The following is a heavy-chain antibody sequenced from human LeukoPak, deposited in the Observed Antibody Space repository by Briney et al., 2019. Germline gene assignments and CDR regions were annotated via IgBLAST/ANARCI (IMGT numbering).Heavy chain of an antibody. J-gene: IGHJ5*02. CDR3: AKVGRHKSFAP. Sequence: PGGSLRLSCTASGFTFSSYAMTWVRQPPGKGLEWVSAISDSGDSAFSADPVKGRFTISRDNSKNTLYLQMNSPRAEDTAVYYCAKVGRHKSFAPWARGPLVTVSS. V-gene: IGHV3-23*01. CDR2: ISDSGDSA. CDR1: GFTFSSYA. D-gene: IGHD2-21*01.